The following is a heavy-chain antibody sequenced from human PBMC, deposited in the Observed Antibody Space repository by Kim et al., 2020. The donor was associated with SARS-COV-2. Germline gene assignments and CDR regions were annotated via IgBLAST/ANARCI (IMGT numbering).Heavy chain of an antibody. Sequence: ADSVKGRFTISRDNSKTSLYLQMNSLRTKDAALYYCAKAGRGYYYYGMDVWGQGTTVTVSS. V-gene: IGHV3-43*01. J-gene: IGHJ6*02. CDR3: AKAGRGYYYYGMDV.